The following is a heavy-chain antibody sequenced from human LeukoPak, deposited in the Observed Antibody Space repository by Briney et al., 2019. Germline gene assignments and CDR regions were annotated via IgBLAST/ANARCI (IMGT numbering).Heavy chain of an antibody. Sequence: GGSLTLSCAASGFTFSSYAMSWVRQAPGEGLEWVSAINSGGSGTYHADSVKGRFTISRDNSKNTLYLQMTSLRAEDTAVYYCVKDLGRYRNNCFDYWGQGTLVTVSS. CDR2: INSGGSGT. V-gene: IGHV3-23*01. D-gene: IGHD1-26*01. J-gene: IGHJ4*02. CDR3: VKDLGRYRNNCFDY. CDR1: GFTFSSYA.